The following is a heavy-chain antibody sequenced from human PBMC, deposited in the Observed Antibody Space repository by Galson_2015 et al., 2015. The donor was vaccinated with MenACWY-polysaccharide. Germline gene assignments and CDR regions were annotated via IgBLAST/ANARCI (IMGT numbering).Heavy chain of an antibody. CDR3: VKVAEGMIVVTDALDV. Sequence: SLRLSCAASGFTFSNYAMHWVRQAPGKGLEWVAVISSDGSNQYYGDSVKGRFTISRDNSKNTLYLQMNSLRPEDTAVYYCVKVAEGMIVVTDALDVWGQGTMVTVSS. D-gene: IGHD3-22*01. V-gene: IGHV3-30*18. CDR2: ISSDGSNQ. J-gene: IGHJ3*01. CDR1: GFTFSNYA.